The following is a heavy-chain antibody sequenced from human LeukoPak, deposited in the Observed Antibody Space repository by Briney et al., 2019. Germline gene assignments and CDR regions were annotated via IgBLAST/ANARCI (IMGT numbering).Heavy chain of an antibody. V-gene: IGHV3-21*01. CDR3: ARAHCSGGSCYMKGIDY. Sequence: GGSLRLSCAASGFTFSSYSMTWVRQAPGKGLEWVSSISSSSSYIYYADSVKGRFTISRDNAKNSLYLQMNSLRAEDTAVYYCARAHCSGGSCYMKGIDYWGQGTLVTVSS. CDR2: ISSSSSYI. J-gene: IGHJ4*02. CDR1: GFTFSSYS. D-gene: IGHD2-15*01.